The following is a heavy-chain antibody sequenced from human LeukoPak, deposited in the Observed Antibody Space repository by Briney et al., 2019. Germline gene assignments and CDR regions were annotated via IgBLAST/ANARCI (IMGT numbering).Heavy chain of an antibody. V-gene: IGHV4-34*09. Sequence: SETLSLTCAVYGGSFSGYYWSWIRQPPGKGLEWIGEINHSGSTYYNPSLKSRVTISVDTSKNQFSLKLSSVTAADAAVYYCARDNGGYSYGYSWFDPWGQGTLVTVSS. J-gene: IGHJ5*02. CDR3: ARDNGGYSYGYSWFDP. D-gene: IGHD5-18*01. CDR2: INHSGST. CDR1: GGSFSGYY.